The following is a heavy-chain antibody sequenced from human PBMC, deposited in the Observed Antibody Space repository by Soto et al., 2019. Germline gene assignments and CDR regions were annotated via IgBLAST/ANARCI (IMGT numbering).Heavy chain of an antibody. Sequence: GGSLSLSCAASGFTFTNAWMSWVRQTPGKGLEWVGRIKSKTDGGTTDYAAPVKGRFTISRDDSKNTLYLQMNSLKTEDTAVYFCTTEYSGGPDNWGQGTLVTVSS. CDR3: TTEYSGGPDN. V-gene: IGHV3-15*01. CDR1: GFTFTNAW. D-gene: IGHD5-12*01. CDR2: IKSKTDGGTT. J-gene: IGHJ4*02.